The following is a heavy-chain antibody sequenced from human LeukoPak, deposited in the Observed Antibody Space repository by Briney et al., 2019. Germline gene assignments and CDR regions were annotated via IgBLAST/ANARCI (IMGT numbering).Heavy chain of an antibody. CDR3: ARRTTTRYSSSWYPGYQDY. J-gene: IGHJ4*01. CDR1: GYSVNSGSY. V-gene: IGHV4-38-2*02. Sequence: PSETLSLTCSVSGYSVNSGSYWGWIRQPPGKGLEWIASIYQSGSTYYNPSLKTRVTVSIDTSKNQFSLKLSSVTAADTAVYYCARRTTTRYSSSWYPGYQDYWGQEPWSPSPQ. CDR2: IYQSGST. D-gene: IGHD6-13*01.